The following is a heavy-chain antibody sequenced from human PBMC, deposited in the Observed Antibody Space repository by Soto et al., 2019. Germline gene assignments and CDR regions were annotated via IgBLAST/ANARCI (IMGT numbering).Heavy chain of an antibody. D-gene: IGHD6-6*01. CDR3: TTDIAARGSEFDYYYYMDV. CDR1: GFTFSNAW. V-gene: IGHV3-15*01. Sequence: GGSLRLSCAASGFTFSNAWMSWVRQAPGKGLEWVGRIKSKTDGGTTDYAAPVKGRFTISRDDSKNTLYLQMNSLKTEDTAVYYCTTDIAARGSEFDYYYYMDVWGKGTTVTVSS. J-gene: IGHJ6*03. CDR2: IKSKTDGGTT.